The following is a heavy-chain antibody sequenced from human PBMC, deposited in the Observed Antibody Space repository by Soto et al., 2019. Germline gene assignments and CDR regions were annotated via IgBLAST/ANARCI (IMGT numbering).Heavy chain of an antibody. Sequence: GSLRLSCAVSGFTFSSYSMNLVRQAPGKGLEWVSYISSSSSTIYYADSVKGRFTISRDNAKNSLYLQMNSLRAEDTAVYYCARGYYDILTGYYIDYYYYYMDVWGKGT. J-gene: IGHJ6*03. CDR1: GFTFSSYS. V-gene: IGHV3-48*01. CDR2: ISSSSSTI. CDR3: ARGYYDILTGYYIDYYYYYMDV. D-gene: IGHD3-9*01.